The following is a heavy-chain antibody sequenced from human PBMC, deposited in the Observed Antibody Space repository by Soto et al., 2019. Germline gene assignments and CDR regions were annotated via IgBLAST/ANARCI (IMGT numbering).Heavy chain of an antibody. CDR1: GFTFSIYS. CDR3: ARVVVVPAAMQYYYYYYGMDV. D-gene: IGHD2-2*01. CDR2: ISSSSSTI. J-gene: IGHJ6*02. V-gene: IGHV3-48*01. Sequence: GGSLRLSCAASGFTFSIYSMNWFRQAPGKGLEWVSYISSSSSTIYYADSVKGRFTISRDNAKNSLYLQMNSLRAEDTAVYYCARVVVVPAAMQYYYYYYGMDVWGQGTTVTVSS.